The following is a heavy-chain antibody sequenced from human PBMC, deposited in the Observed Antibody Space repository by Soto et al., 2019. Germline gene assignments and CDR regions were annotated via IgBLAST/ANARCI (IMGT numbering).Heavy chain of an antibody. CDR2: ISAYNGNT. V-gene: IGHV1-18*04. Sequence: ASGKVCCNASGYTFTNYGISWVRQAPGQGLEWMGWISAYNGNTNYAQNLQGRVTMTTDTSTSTAYMELRSLRSDDTAVYYCARVDVLRFLEWLVWGDVTLFPVSP. CDR3: ARVDVLRFLEWLV. J-gene: IGHJ4*01. D-gene: IGHD3-3*01. CDR1: GYTFTNYG.